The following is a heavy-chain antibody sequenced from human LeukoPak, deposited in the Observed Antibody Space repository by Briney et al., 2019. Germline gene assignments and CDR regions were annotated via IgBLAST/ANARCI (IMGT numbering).Heavy chain of an antibody. CDR1: GFTFSSYA. CDR2: ISGSGGST. V-gene: IGHV3-23*01. J-gene: IGHJ4*02. D-gene: IGHD6-25*01. Sequence: GASLRLSCAASGFTFSSYAMSWVRQAPGKGLEWVSAISGSGGSTYYADSVKGRFTISRDNSKNTLYLQMNSLRAEDTAVYYCAKLFALGYPRYYFDYWGQGTLVTVSS. CDR3: AKLFALGYPRYYFDY.